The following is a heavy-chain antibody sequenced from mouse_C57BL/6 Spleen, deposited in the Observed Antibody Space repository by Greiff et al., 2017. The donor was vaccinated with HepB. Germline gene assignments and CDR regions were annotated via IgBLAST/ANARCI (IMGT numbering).Heavy chain of an antibody. CDR2: INPSSGYT. Sequence: VQLQQSGAELAKPGASVKLSCKASGYTFTSYWMHWVKQRPGQGLEWIGYINPSSGYTKYNQKFKDKAPLTADKSSSTAYMQLSSLTYEDSAVYYCARGGLMGIDHARNAMDYWGQGTSVTVSS. CDR3: ARGGLMGIDHARNAMDY. D-gene: IGHD1-1*02. J-gene: IGHJ4*01. CDR1: GYTFTSYW. V-gene: IGHV1-7*01.